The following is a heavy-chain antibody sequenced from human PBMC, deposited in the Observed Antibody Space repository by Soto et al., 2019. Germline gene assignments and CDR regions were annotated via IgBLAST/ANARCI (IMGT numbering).Heavy chain of an antibody. D-gene: IGHD6-6*01. J-gene: IGHJ3*02. Sequence: EVQLVESGGALVQTGRSLRLSCADSGFTFDDYAMHWVRQVPGKVLEWVAGINWEGVSLAYADSVKGRFTISRDNANNSLYLQMNSLRAEDTALYYCVKDRLARLDVFDIWGHGTFVTVSS. CDR2: INWEGVSL. V-gene: IGHV3-9*01. CDR3: VKDRLARLDVFDI. CDR1: GFTFDDYA.